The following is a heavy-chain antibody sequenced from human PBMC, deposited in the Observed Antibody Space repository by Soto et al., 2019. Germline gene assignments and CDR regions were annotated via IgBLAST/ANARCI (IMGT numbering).Heavy chain of an antibody. CDR2: IYTNDRA. D-gene: IGHD3-10*01. CDR1: GGSIISYY. Sequence: VQLQESGPGLVKSSEIVSLTCTVSGGSIISYYWAWIRQPVGKGLEYIGRIYTNDRASYNPSFKSRVTMSVDASKNQFSLQMSSVTAADTAVYFCASLVYSSGCYYFDYWGPGSLVTVS. V-gene: IGHV4-4*07. J-gene: IGHJ4*02. CDR3: ASLVYSSGCYYFDY.